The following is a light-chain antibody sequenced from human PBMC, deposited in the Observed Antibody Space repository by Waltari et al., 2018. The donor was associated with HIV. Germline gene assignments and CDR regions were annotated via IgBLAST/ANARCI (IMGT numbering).Light chain of an antibody. CDR2: QAS. J-gene: IGKJ1*01. CDR3: HQYASFSGT. Sequence: DIRLTQSPPTLSASAGDRVAITCRAGQNVGAFLAWYQQKPGKPPQLLIFQASTLEGGVPSRFSGSVSGSDFTLTINGLQSDDFATYYCHQYASFSGTFGQGTKVEL. V-gene: IGKV1-5*03. CDR1: QNVGAF.